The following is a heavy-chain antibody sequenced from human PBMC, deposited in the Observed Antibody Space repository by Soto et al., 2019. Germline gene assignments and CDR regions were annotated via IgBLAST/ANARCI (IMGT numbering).Heavy chain of an antibody. CDR2: IYYSGST. CDR1: GGSISSGGYY. Sequence: SETLSLTCTVSGGSISSGGYYWSWIRQHPGKGLEWIGYIYYSGSTYYNPSLKSRVTISVDTSKNQFSLKLSSVTAADTAVYYCARLPLGSYDSSGYCFDYWGQGTLVTVYS. V-gene: IGHV4-31*03. D-gene: IGHD3-22*01. CDR3: ARLPLGSYDSSGYCFDY. J-gene: IGHJ4*02.